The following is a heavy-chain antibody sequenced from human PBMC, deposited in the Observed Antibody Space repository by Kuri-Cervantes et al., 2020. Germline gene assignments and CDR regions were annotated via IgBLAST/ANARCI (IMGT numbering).Heavy chain of an antibody. CDR1: GFTFSSYA. Sequence: GGSLRLSCAASGFTFSSYAMSWVRQAPGKGLEWVSAISGSGGSTYYADSVKGRFTISRDNAKNSLYLQMNSLRAEDTAVYYCARGRVATITHYYYYYMDVWGKGTTVTVSS. D-gene: IGHD5-12*01. V-gene: IGHV3-23*01. CDR3: ARGRVATITHYYYYYMDV. J-gene: IGHJ6*03. CDR2: ISGSGGST.